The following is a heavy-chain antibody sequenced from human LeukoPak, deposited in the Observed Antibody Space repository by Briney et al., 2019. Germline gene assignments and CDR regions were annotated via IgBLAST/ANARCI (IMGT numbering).Heavy chain of an antibody. D-gene: IGHD1-26*01. CDR1: GGSISSYY. J-gene: IGHJ6*03. Sequence: SETLSLTCTVSGGSISSYYWSWIRQPPGKGLEWIGYIYYSGSTNYNPSLKSRVTISVDTSKNQFSLKLSSVTAADTAVYYCARVTWELRYYYYMDVWGKGTTVTVSS. CDR3: ARVTWELRYYYYMDV. V-gene: IGHV4-59*01. CDR2: IYYSGST.